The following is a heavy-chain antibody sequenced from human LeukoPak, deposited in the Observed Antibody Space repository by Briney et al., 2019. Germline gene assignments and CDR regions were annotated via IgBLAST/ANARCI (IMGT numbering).Heavy chain of an antibody. CDR2: VKNRGDGRTT. CDR1: TFTKAW. Sequence: GGSLRLSCAASTFTKAWMNWVRQAPGKGLEWVGRVKNRGDGRTTDYAAPVKGRFTISRDDSKRTVYLQMNSLKIEDTAVYFCTTEYFGGFEYWGQGTLVTVSS. J-gene: IGHJ4*02. D-gene: IGHD3-16*01. CDR3: TTEYFGGFEY. V-gene: IGHV3-15*07.